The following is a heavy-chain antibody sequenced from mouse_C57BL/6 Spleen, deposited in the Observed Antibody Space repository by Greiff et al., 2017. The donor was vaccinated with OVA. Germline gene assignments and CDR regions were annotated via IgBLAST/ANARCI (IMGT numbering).Heavy chain of an antibody. Sequence: VQLVESGPGLVQPSQSLSITCTVSGFSLTSYGVHWVRQPPGKGLEWLGVIWSGGSTDYNAAFISRLSISKDNSKGQNFFKKNSLQAVDTAIYYCAKSQYYCSSFWYFDVWGTGTSVTVSS. J-gene: IGHJ1*03. V-gene: IGHV2-4*01. D-gene: IGHD1-1*01. CDR2: IWSGGST. CDR1: GFSLTSYG. CDR3: AKSQYYCSSFWYFDV.